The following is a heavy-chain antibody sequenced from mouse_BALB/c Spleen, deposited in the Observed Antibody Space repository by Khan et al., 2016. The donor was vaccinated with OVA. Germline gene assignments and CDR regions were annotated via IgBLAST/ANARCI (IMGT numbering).Heavy chain of an antibody. CDR1: GYSFTLYY. CDR2: VNPNTDNI. CDR3: ARGYDFFAS. V-gene: IGHV1-26*01. Sequence: VQLQQSGPDLVKPGASVKLSCKASGYSFTLYYMSWVKQSHGQSLEWIGRVNPNTDNINYNQEFKGKAILTVDKSSNTAYMELRSLTSEDSAVYFCARGYDFFASWCQGTLVTVCA. J-gene: IGHJ3*01. D-gene: IGHD2-14*01.